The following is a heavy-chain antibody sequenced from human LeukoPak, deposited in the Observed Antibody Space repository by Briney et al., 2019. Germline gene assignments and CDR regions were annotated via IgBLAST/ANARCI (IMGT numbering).Heavy chain of an antibody. CDR2: IKQDGSEK. CDR1: GFTFSNYW. Sequence: PGGSLRLSCAASGFTFSNYWMSWVRQAPGKWLEWVASIKQDGSEKYYVDSVKGRFTISRDNAKNSLYLQINSLRAEDTAVYYCARDRSSGWYLTPGFDPWGQGTLVTVSS. D-gene: IGHD6-19*01. V-gene: IGHV3-7*04. J-gene: IGHJ5*02. CDR3: ARDRSSGWYLTPGFDP.